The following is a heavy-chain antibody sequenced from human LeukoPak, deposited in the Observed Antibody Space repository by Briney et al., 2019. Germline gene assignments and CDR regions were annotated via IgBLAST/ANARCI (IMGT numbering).Heavy chain of an antibody. CDR2: IYTSGST. CDR3: ATDQGADYYDS. J-gene: IGHJ4*02. D-gene: IGHD4/OR15-4a*01. V-gene: IGHV4-61*02. Sequence: SQTLSLTCTVSGGSISSGSYYWSWIRQPAGKGLEWIGRIYTSGSTNYNPSLKSRVTISVDTSKNQFSLKLSSVTAADTALYYCATDQGADYYDSWGQGILVTVSS. CDR1: GGSISSGSYY.